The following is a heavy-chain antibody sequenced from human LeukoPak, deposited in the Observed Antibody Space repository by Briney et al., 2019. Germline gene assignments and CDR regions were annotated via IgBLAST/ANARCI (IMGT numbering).Heavy chain of an antibody. D-gene: IGHD2-2*01. CDR1: GYTFTDYY. J-gene: IGHJ4*02. CDR3: ARANFLYCSSTTCLFDY. CDR2: INPNDGDT. V-gene: IGHV1-2*02. Sequence: ASVKVSCKASGYTFTDYYMHWVRQAPGQGFEWMGWINPNDGDTNYAQKFQGRVTMTKDTSISTAHMEVSRLRSDDTAVYYCARANFLYCSSTTCLFDYWGQGTLVTVSS.